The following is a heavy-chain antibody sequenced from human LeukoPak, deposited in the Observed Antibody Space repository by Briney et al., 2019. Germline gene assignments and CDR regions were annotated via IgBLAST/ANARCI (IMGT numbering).Heavy chain of an antibody. D-gene: IGHD5-12*01. CDR1: GYTFTSYD. CDR2: MNPNSGNT. V-gene: IGHV1-8*01. Sequence: RASVKVSCKASGYTFTSYDINWVRQATGQGLEWMGWMNPNSGNTGYAQKFQGRVTMTRNTSISTAYMELSSLRSEDTAVYYCARAVSYRNSGYDYGWGDFDYWGQGTLVTVSS. CDR3: ARAVSYRNSGYDYGWGDFDY. J-gene: IGHJ4*02.